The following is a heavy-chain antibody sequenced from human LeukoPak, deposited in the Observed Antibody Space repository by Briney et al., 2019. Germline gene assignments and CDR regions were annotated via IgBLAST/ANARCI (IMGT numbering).Heavy chain of an antibody. CDR3: ASMSAGEWLRYPPNDY. Sequence: GGSLRLSCAASGFTVSSNYMSWVRQAPGKGLEWVSVIYSGGSTYYADSVKGRFTISRDNSKNTLYLQMNSLRAEDTAVYYCASMSAGEWLRYPPNDYWGQGTLVTVSS. CDR1: GFTVSSNY. V-gene: IGHV3-53*01. D-gene: IGHD5-12*01. J-gene: IGHJ4*02. CDR2: IYSGGST.